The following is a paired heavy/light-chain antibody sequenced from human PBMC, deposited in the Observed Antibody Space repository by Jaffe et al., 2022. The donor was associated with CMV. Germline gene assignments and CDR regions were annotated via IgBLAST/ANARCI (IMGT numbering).Light chain of an antibody. Sequence: EIVMTQSPATLSVSPGERATLSCRASQSVSSNLAWYQQKPGQAPRLLIYGASTRATGIPARFSGSGSGTEFTLTISSLQSEDFAVYYCQQYNNWPLYTFGQGTKLEIK. V-gene: IGKV3-15*01. CDR1: QSVSSN. CDR3: QQYNNWPLYT. CDR2: GAS. J-gene: IGKJ2*01.
Heavy chain of an antibody. V-gene: IGHV3-21*01. J-gene: IGHJ6*03. CDR2: ISSSSSYI. Sequence: EVQLVESGGGLVKPGGSLRLSCAASGFTFSSYSMNWVRQAPGKGLEWVSSISSSSSYIYYADSVKGRFTISRDNAKNSLYLQMNSLRAEDTAVYYCARDRDIVVVPAVYYYYYMDVWGKGTTVTVSS. CDR3: ARDRDIVVVPAVYYYYYMDV. D-gene: IGHD2-2*01. CDR1: GFTFSSYS.